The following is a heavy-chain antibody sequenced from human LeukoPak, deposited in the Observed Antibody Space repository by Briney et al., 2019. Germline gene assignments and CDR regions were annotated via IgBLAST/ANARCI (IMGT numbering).Heavy chain of an antibody. CDR2: ISYDGSNK. V-gene: IGHV3-30*18. Sequence: GGSLRLSCAASGFTFSSYGMHWVRQAPGKGLEWVAVISYDGSNKYYADSVKGRFTISRDNSKNTLYLQMNSLRAEDTAVYYCAKDLATYCGGDCYYYGMDVWAKGPRSPSP. D-gene: IGHD2-21*01. CDR1: GFTFSSYG. J-gene: IGHJ6*02. CDR3: AKDLATYCGGDCYYYGMDV.